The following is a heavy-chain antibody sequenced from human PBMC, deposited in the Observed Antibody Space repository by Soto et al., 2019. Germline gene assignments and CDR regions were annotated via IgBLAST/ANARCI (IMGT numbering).Heavy chain of an antibody. D-gene: IGHD3-22*01. CDR2: IFSNDEK. V-gene: IGHV2-26*01. CDR3: SQSGTYYYDSSGQTEASDI. CDR1: GFSLSNARMG. J-gene: IGHJ3*02. Sequence: QVTLKESGPVLVKPTETLTLTCTVSGFSLSNARMGVSWIRQPPGKALERLAHIFSNDEKSYSTSLKSRRTSSKDTSKSQVVLTMTNMDPVDTATYYCSQSGTYYYDSSGQTEASDIRRQGTMVTVPS.